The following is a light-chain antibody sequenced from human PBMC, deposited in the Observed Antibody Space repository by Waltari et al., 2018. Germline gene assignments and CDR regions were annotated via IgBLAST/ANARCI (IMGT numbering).Light chain of an antibody. CDR3: CSYAGSYTGV. J-gene: IGLJ1*01. CDR2: DVS. CDR1: SSDVGGYNY. V-gene: IGLV2-11*01. Sequence: QSALTQPRSVSGSPGQSVTISCTGTSSDVGGYNYVSWYQQHPGKAPKLMIYDVSKWPSGVPDRFSGSKSGNTASLTISGLQADDEADYYCCSYAGSYTGVFGTGSKVTVL.